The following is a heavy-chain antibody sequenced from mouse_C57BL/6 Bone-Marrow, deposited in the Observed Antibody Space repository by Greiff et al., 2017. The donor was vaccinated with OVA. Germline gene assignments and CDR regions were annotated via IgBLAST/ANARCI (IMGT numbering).Heavy chain of an antibody. Sequence: QVQLQQSGPGLVQPSQSLSITCTVSGFSLTSYGVHWVRQPPGKGLEWLGVIWSGGSTDYNAAFISSLSISKDNSKSQVFFKMNSLQADDTAIYNGAKTGFITTVGATLDWYFDVWGTGTTVTVSS. J-gene: IGHJ1*03. CDR1: GFSLTSYG. V-gene: IGHV2-4*01. CDR3: AKTGFITTVGATLDWYFDV. D-gene: IGHD1-1*01. CDR2: IWSGGST.